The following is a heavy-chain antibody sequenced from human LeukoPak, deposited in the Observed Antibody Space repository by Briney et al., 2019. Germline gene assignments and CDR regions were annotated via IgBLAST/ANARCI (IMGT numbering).Heavy chain of an antibody. Sequence: PGGSLRLSCAASGFTFSSYAMSWVRQAPGKGLEWVSAISGSGGSTYYADSVKGRFTISRDNSKNTLYLQMNSLRAEDTAVYYGAKPKGERLLWFGIAQYYFDYGGQGTLVTVS. CDR2: ISGSGGST. D-gene: IGHD3-10*01. CDR1: GFTFSSYA. J-gene: IGHJ4*02. V-gene: IGHV3-23*01. CDR3: AKPKGERLLWFGIAQYYFDY.